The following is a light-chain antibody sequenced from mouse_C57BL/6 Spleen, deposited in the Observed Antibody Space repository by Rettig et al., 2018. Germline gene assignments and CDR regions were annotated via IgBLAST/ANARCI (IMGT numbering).Light chain of an antibody. CDR2: SGS. V-gene: IGKV16-104*01. CDR3: QQHNEYPWT. Sequence: DVQITQSPSYLAASPGETITINCRASKSISNYLAWYQEKPGKTNKLLIYSGSTLQSGIPSRFSGSGSGTDFTLTISSLEPEDFAMYYCQQHNEYPWTFGGGTKLEIK. J-gene: IGKJ1*01. CDR1: KSISNY.